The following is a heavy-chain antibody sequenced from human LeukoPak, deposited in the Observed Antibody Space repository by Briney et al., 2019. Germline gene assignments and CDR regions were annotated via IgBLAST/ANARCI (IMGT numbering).Heavy chain of an antibody. V-gene: IGHV4-59*12. Sequence: SETLSLTCTVSGGSISSYYWSWIRQPPGKGLEWIGYIYYSGSTNYNPSLKSRVTISVDKSKNQFSLKLSSVTAADTAMYYCASMGYYYDSSGYYFDYWGQGTLVTVSS. CDR1: GGSISSYY. CDR3: ASMGYYYDSSGYYFDY. D-gene: IGHD3-22*01. CDR2: IYYSGST. J-gene: IGHJ4*02.